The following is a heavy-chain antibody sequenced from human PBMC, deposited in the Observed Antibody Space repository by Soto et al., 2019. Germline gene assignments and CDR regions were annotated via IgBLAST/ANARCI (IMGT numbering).Heavy chain of an antibody. D-gene: IGHD6-13*01. Sequence: PSETLSLTCTVSGGSISSYYWSWIRQPAGKGLEWIGRIYTSGSTNYNPSLKSRVTMSVDTSKNQFSLKLSSVTAADTAVYYCARDIGIAAAGEGLPDYWGQGTLVTVSS. CDR3: ARDIGIAAAGEGLPDY. J-gene: IGHJ4*02. CDR2: IYTSGST. CDR1: GGSISSYY. V-gene: IGHV4-4*07.